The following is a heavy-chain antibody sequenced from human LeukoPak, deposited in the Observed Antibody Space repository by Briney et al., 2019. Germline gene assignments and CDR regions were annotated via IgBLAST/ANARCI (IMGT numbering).Heavy chain of an antibody. CDR2: INPDSGGT. V-gene: IGHV1-2*02. D-gene: IGHD3-16*01. J-gene: IGHJ6*03. CDR1: GYTFTGYY. Sequence: GASVKVSCKASGYTFTGYYMHWVRQAPGQGLEWMGWINPDSGGTNYAQRFQGRVTMTRDTSISTAYMELSRLRSDDTAVYYCARAKETFYYYYMDVWGKGTTVTVSS. CDR3: ARAKETFYYYYMDV.